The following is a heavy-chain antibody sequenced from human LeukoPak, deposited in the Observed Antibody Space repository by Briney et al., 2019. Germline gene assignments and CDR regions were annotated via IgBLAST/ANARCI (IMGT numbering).Heavy chain of an antibody. V-gene: IGHV4-4*02. D-gene: IGHD3-22*01. J-gene: IGHJ5*02. Sequence: SETLSLTCAVSGGSISSSNWWNWVRQPPGKGLEWIGQIYHSGSTNYNPSLKTRVTISVDKSKSQFSLKLSSVTAADTAVYYCARGLYYYDSSGTNWSDPWGQGTLVTVSS. CDR1: GGSISSSNW. CDR3: ARGLYYYDSSGTNWSDP. CDR2: IYHSGST.